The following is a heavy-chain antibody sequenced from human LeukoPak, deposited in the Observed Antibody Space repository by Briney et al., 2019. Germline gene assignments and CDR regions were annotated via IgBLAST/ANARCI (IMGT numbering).Heavy chain of an antibody. D-gene: IGHD3-9*01. CDR1: GFTFTTYW. CDR3: AKGPNYDILTGYPDY. Sequence: PGGSLRLSCAASGFTFTTYWLGWVRQPPGKGLEWVANIKQDGTEKYYVDSVKGRFTISRDNAKNSLYLQMNSLRAEDTALYYCAKGPNYDILTGYPDYWGQGTLVTVSS. V-gene: IGHV3-7*03. CDR2: IKQDGTEK. J-gene: IGHJ4*02.